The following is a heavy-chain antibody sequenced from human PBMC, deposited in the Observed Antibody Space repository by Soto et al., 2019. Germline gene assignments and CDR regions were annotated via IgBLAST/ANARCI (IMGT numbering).Heavy chain of an antibody. CDR1: GGSISSGYYY. CDR2: IYYSGNT. CDR3: ASSSLYGMDL. V-gene: IGHV4-30-4*01. J-gene: IGHJ6*02. Sequence: SHTLSLTCSASGGSISSGYYYWSWIRQPPGKGLEWIGNIYYSGNTYYNPSVKSRLNISIDTSKNQFSLKVASVTAAYTAVYYCASSSLYGMDLWGQGTTVT.